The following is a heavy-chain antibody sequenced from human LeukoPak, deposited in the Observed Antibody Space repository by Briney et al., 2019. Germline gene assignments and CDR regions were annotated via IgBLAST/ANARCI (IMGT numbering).Heavy chain of an antibody. D-gene: IGHD3-16*01. Sequence: GGSLRLSCAASGFTVSSNYMSWVSQAPGKWLEWVSVIYRSGSTYYADSVKGRFTISRDNSKNTLYLQMTSLRAEDTAVYYCASYDGKTGFDYWGQGTLVTVSS. J-gene: IGHJ4*01. CDR1: GFTVSSNY. CDR3: ASYDGKTGFDY. V-gene: IGHV3-53*01. CDR2: IYRSGST.